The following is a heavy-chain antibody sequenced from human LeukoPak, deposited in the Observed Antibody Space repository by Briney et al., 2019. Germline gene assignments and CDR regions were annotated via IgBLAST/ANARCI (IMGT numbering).Heavy chain of an antibody. CDR1: GFTFSNYA. V-gene: IGHV3-30-3*01. Sequence: PGGSLRLSCAASGFTFSNYAIHWVRQAPGKGLEWVAVISYDESNKYYADSVKGRFTISRDNSKNTLYLQMNSLRAEDTAVYYCARDGYCSGTTCYTEHPTTIRTMDYMDVWGKGTTVTVSS. CDR2: ISYDESNK. CDR3: ARDGYCSGTTCYTEHPTTIRTMDYMDV. D-gene: IGHD2-2*02. J-gene: IGHJ6*03.